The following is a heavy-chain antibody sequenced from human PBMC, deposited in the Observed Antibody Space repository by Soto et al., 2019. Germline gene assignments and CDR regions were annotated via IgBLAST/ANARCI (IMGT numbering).Heavy chain of an antibody. V-gene: IGHV3-33*01. CDR3: ARDKSSIAAAFFFDY. J-gene: IGHJ4*02. CDR2: IWYDGSNK. D-gene: IGHD6-13*01. Sequence: PGGSLRLSCAASGVTFSSYGRHWVRQAPGKGLEWVAVIWYDGSNKYYADSVKGRFTISRDNSKNTLYLQMNSLRAEDTAVYYCARDKSSIAAAFFFDYWGQGTLVTVSS. CDR1: GVTFSSYG.